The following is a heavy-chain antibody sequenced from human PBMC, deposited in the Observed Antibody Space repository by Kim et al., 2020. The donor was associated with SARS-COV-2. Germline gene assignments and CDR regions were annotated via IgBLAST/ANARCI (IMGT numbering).Heavy chain of an antibody. Sequence: GGSLRLSCAASGFTFSSYSMNWVRQAPGKGLEWVSSISSSSSYIYYADSVKGRFTISRDNAKNSLYLQMNSLRAEDTAVYYCAGMTTVTLFDGMDVWGQGATVTVSS. CDR1: GFTFSSYS. V-gene: IGHV3-21*01. CDR2: ISSSSSYI. D-gene: IGHD4-4*01. CDR3: AGMTTVTLFDGMDV. J-gene: IGHJ6*02.